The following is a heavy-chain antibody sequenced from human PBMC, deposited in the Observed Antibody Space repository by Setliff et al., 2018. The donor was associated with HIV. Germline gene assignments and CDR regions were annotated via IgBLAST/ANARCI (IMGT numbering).Heavy chain of an antibody. CDR3: ASASGDYEPYQY. CDR2: IIPIFGSP. CDR1: GDTSNSYA. D-gene: IGHD4-17*01. J-gene: IGHJ1*01. V-gene: IGHV1-69*13. Sequence: ASMKVSCKASGDTSNSYAIRWVRQAPGQGPEWMGGIIPIFGSPQYAPQFRGRATITADESSRTAYMELTSLKSEDSAVYYCASASGDYEPYQYWGQGTLVTVSS.